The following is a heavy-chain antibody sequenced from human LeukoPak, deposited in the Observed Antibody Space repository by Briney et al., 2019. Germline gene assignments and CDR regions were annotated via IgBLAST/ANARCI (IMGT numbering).Heavy chain of an antibody. CDR3: ARVVRGSGSYPDY. J-gene: IGHJ4*02. CDR2: IKQDGSEK. D-gene: IGHD3-10*01. Sequence: GGSLRLSCAASGFTFSSYWMSWVRQAPGKGLEWVANIKQDGSEKYYVDSVKGRFTISRDNAKNTLYLQMNSLRAEDTAVYYCARVVRGSGSYPDYWGQGTLVTVSS. CDR1: GFTFSSYW. V-gene: IGHV3-7*01.